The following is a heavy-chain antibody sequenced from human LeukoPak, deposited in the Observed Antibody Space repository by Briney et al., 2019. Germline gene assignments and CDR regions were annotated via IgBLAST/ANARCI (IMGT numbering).Heavy chain of an antibody. J-gene: IGHJ3*02. D-gene: IGHD2-21*01. Sequence: ASVKVPCMPYGYTFTGYYMHWVRQAPGQGLEWMGWINPNSGGTNYAQKFQGRVTMTRDTSISTAYMELSRLRSDDTAVYYCARAHVVVIAIYAFDIWGQGTMVTVSS. CDR1: GYTFTGYY. CDR2: INPNSGGT. CDR3: ARAHVVVIAIYAFDI. V-gene: IGHV1-2*02.